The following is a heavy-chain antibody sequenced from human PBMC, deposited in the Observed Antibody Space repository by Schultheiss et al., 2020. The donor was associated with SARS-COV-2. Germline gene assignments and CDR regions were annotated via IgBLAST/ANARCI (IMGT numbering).Heavy chain of an antibody. V-gene: IGHV4-4*07. Sequence: SETLSLTCTVSGGSISSYYWSWIRQPPGKGLEWIGRIYTSGSTNYNPSLKSRVTMSVDTSKNQFSLKLSSVTAADTAVYYCARVGQIARDYGDYFDYWGQGTLVTVSS. D-gene: IGHD4-17*01. CDR1: GGSISSYY. CDR3: ARVGQIARDYGDYFDY. J-gene: IGHJ4*02. CDR2: IYTSGST.